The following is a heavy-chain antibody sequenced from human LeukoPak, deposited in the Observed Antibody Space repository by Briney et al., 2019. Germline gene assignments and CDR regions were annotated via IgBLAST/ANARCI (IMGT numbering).Heavy chain of an antibody. J-gene: IGHJ5*02. CDR3: AREGAPGYDP. CDR1: GGSFSGYY. CDR2: INHSGST. Sequence: PSETLSLTWAVYGGSFSGYYWSWIRQPPGKGLEWIGEINHSGSTNYNPSLKSRVTISVDTSKNQFSLKLSSVTAADTAVYYCAREGAPGYDPWGQGTLVTVSS. V-gene: IGHV4-34*01. D-gene: IGHD1-26*01.